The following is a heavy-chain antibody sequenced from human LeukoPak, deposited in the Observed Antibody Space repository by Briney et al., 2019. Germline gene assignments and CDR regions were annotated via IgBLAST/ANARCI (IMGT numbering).Heavy chain of an antibody. V-gene: IGHV3-66*01. J-gene: IGHJ4*02. CDR1: GFTVSSNG. CDR3: ARDLAGDVYFDY. D-gene: IGHD7-27*01. Sequence: PGGSLRLSCEASGFTVSSNGITWVRQAPGKGLEWVSIIYSGGSTYYADSVKGRFAISRDNSKNTLYLQMNSMRAEETAVFYCARDLAGDVYFDYWGQGTLVTVSS. CDR2: IYSGGST.